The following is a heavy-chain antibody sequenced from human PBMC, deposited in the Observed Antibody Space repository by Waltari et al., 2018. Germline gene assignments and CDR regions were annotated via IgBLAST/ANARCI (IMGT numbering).Heavy chain of an antibody. CDR2: IAYDGSNK. J-gene: IGHJ6*02. V-gene: IGHV3-30*18. CDR1: GFTFSSYG. Sequence: QVQLVESGGGVVQPGRSLRLSCAASGFTFSSYGMHWVRQAPGRGLEWVAVIAYDGSNKYYADSVKGRVTISRDNSKNTLYLQMNSLRAEDTAVYYCAKTRPTYYYYGMDVWGQGTTVTVSS. CDR3: AKTRPTYYYYGMDV. D-gene: IGHD1-1*01.